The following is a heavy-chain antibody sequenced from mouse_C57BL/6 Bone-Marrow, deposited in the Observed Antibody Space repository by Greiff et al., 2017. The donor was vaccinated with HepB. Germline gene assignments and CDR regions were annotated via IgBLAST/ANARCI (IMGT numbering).Heavy chain of an antibody. CDR2: IWSGGST. J-gene: IGHJ1*03. V-gene: IGHV2-2*01. D-gene: IGHD1-1*01. CDR3: ARNPPGAYYGSSDWYFDV. CDR1: GFSLTSYG. Sequence: VQLQQSGPGLVQPSQSLSITCTVSGFSLTSYGVHWVRQSPGKGLEWLGVIWSGGSTDYNAAFISRLSISKDNSKSKVFFKMNSLQADDTAIYYCARNPPGAYYGSSDWYFDVWGTGTTVTVSS.